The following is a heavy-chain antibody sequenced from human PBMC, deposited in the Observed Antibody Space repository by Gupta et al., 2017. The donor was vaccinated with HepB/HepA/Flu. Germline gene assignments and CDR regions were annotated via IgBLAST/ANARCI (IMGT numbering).Heavy chain of an antibody. CDR1: AFTFSSYG. J-gene: IGHJ6*03. CDR3: AKDSGYDFSMDV. D-gene: IGHD3-3*01. V-gene: IGHV3-30*18. Sequence: QVQLVESGGGVVQPGRSLRLSCAASAFTFSSYGMHWVRQAPGKGLEWVAVITYDGSNQYYADSVKGRFTISRDKSKNTLYLQMNSLRAEDTDVYYCAKDSGYDFSMDVWGKGTTVTVSS. CDR2: ITYDGSNQ.